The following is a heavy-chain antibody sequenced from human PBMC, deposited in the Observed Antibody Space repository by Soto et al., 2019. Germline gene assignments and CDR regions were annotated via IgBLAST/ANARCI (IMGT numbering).Heavy chain of an antibody. CDR2: INHSGST. Sequence: QVQLQQWGAGLLKPSETLSLTCAVYGGSFSGYYWSWIRQPPGKGLEWIGEINHSGSTNYNPSLKSRVTISVDTSKNQFSLKLSYVTAADTAVYYCASGGPSGYYFDYWGQGTLVTVSS. J-gene: IGHJ4*02. CDR3: ASGGPSGYYFDY. CDR1: GGSFSGYY. V-gene: IGHV4-34*01.